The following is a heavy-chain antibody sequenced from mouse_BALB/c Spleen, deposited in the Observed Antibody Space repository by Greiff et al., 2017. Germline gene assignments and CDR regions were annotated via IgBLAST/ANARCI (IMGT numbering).Heavy chain of an antibody. CDR2: ISSGGST. J-gene: IGHJ3*01. Sequence: EVQGVESGGGLVKPGGSLKLSCAASGFTFSSYAMSWVRQTPEKRLEWVASISSGGSTYYPDSVKGRFTISRDNARNILYLQMSSLRSEDTAMYYCARGSTMITTRAWFAYWGQGTLVTVSA. V-gene: IGHV5-6-5*01. CDR1: GFTFSSYA. CDR3: ARGSTMITTRAWFAY. D-gene: IGHD2-4*01.